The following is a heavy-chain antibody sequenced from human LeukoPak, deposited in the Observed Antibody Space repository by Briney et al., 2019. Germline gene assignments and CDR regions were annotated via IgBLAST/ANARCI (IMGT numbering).Heavy chain of an antibody. CDR1: GYTFTSYC. CDR3: ARDNDSSGYYASGDAFDI. J-gene: IGHJ3*02. V-gene: IGHV1-46*01. D-gene: IGHD3-22*01. CDR2: INPSGGST. Sequence: GASVKVSCKAFGYTFTSYCMHWVRQAPGQGLEWMGIINPSGGSTSYAQKFQGRVTMTRDTSTSTVYMELSSLRSEDTAVYYCARDNDSSGYYASGDAFDIWGQGTMVSVSS.